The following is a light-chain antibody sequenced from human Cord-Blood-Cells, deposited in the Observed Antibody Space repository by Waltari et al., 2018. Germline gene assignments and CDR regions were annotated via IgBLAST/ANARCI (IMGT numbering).Light chain of an antibody. CDR1: SSDVGGYNY. CDR2: DVS. J-gene: IGLJ1*01. CDR3: SSYTSSSTNYV. Sequence: QSALTQPASVSGSPGQSITISCTGTSSDVGGYNYVSWYQQHPGKAPKLMIYDVSNRPAWVSNPFSGSKSGNTASLTISGLQAEDEADYYCSSYTSSSTNYVFGTGTKVTVL. V-gene: IGLV2-14*03.